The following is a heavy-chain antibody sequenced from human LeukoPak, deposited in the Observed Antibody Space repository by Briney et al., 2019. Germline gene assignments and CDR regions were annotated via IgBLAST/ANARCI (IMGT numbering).Heavy chain of an antibody. CDR2: LTGSGST. CDR1: GFAFSSFA. CDR3: AKMKGWRLYDYCMDV. J-gene: IGHJ6*03. V-gene: IGHV3-23*01. Sequence: RSGGSLRPSCVASGFAFSSFAMSWVRQAPGKGLEWVSGLTGSGSTYHADSVKGRFTISRDNSKNTLSLQMNSLRAEDTAVYYCAKMKGWRLYDYCMDVWGKGTTVTVSS. D-gene: IGHD2-15*01.